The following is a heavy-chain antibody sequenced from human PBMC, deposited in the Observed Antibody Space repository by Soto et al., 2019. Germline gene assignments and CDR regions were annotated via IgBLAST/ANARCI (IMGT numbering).Heavy chain of an antibody. V-gene: IGHV3-66*01. Sequence: PGGSLRLSCAASGFTVSSNYMSWVRQAPGKGLEWVSVIYSGGSTYYADPVKGRFTISRDNSKNTLYLQMNSLRAEDTAVYYCAAGYSSSWSYYYYMDVWGKGTTVTVSS. D-gene: IGHD6-13*01. CDR3: AAGYSSSWSYYYYMDV. J-gene: IGHJ6*03. CDR1: GFTVSSNY. CDR2: IYSGGST.